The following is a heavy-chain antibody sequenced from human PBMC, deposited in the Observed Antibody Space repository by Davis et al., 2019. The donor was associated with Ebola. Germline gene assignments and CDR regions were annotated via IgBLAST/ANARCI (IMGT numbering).Heavy chain of an antibody. J-gene: IGHJ6*02. CDR3: AYTSLAVATNRYYYYGMEV. D-gene: IGHD5-12*01. V-gene: IGHV4-59*01. CDR2: IYPSGST. Sequence: MPSETLSLTCTVSGGSISSYYWSWIRQPPGKGLEWIGYIYPSGSTKYNPSLKSRVTISADTSKNQFSLKLTSVTTADTAVYYCAYTSLAVATNRYYYYGMEVWGQGTTVTVSS. CDR1: GGSISSYY.